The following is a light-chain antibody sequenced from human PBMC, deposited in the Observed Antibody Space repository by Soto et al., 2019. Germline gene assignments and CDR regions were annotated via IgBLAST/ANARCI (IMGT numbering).Light chain of an antibody. CDR2: GAS. J-gene: IGKJ1*01. CDR1: QSVTNN. CDR3: QQYNNRPPWT. V-gene: IGKV3-15*01. Sequence: EIVMSQSPGTLSVSPGERATLSCRASQSVTNNVAWYQQKPGQAPRLLIYGASARASGIPARFSGSGSGTEFTLTISSRQPEDCAVYYCQQYNNRPPWTFGQGTKVEIK.